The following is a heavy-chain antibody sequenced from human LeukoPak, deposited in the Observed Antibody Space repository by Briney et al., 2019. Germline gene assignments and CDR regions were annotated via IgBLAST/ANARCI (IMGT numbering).Heavy chain of an antibody. CDR1: GGSVISGSSY. CDR2: IFYSGST. CDR3: ARRASSYYFDN. J-gene: IGHJ4*02. Sequence: SETLSLTCTVSGGSVISGSSYWSWIRQPPGKGLEWIGNIFYSGSTYYNPSLQSRVTISLDTSQNQFSLTLNSVTAADTAVYYCARRASSYYFDNWSQGTLVTVSS. D-gene: IGHD3-16*02. V-gene: IGHV4-39*07.